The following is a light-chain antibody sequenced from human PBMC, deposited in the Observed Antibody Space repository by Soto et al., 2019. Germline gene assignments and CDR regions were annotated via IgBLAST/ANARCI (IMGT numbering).Light chain of an antibody. V-gene: IGKV1-5*01. CDR3: QQYNSYSIT. Sequence: DIQMTQCPSTLSASVGYRVTITCRASQSISSWLAWYQQKPGKAPKLLIYDASSLESGVPSRFSGSGSGTEFTLTISSLQPDDFATYYCQQYNSYSITFGQGTRLENK. CDR2: DAS. J-gene: IGKJ5*01. CDR1: QSISSW.